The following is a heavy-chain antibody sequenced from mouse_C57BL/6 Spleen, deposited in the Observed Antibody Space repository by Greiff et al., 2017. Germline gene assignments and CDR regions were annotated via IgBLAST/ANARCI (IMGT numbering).Heavy chain of an antibody. J-gene: IGHJ4*01. V-gene: IGHV1-64*01. CDR3: ERDDGYYYAMDY. Sequence: QVQLQQPGAELVKPGASVKLSCKASGYTFTSYWMHWVKQRPGQGLEWIGMIHPNSGSTNYNEKCKSKATLTVDKSSSTAYMQLSSLTSEDSAVYYCERDDGYYYAMDYWGQGTSVTVSS. CDR2: IHPNSGST. D-gene: IGHD2-3*01. CDR1: GYTFTSYW.